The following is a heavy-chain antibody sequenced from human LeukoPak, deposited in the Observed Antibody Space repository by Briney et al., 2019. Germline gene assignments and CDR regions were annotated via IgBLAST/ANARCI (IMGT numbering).Heavy chain of an antibody. D-gene: IGHD6-13*01. CDR3: ARVSYSSSHLDY. V-gene: IGHV3-74*01. Sequence: GGSLRLSCAASGFTFSSYWMHWVRRAPGKGLVWVSRINSDGSSTSYADSVKGRFTISRDNAKNTLYLQMNSLRAEDTAVYYCARVSYSSSHLDYWGQGTLVTVSS. CDR1: GFTFSSYW. J-gene: IGHJ4*02. CDR2: INSDGSST.